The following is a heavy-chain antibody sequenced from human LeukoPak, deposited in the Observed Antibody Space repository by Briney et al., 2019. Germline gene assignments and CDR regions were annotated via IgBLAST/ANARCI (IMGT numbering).Heavy chain of an antibody. CDR1: GFTFSSYW. CDR3: AREGGLDV. J-gene: IGHJ6*02. CDR2: INHNGNVN. Sequence: GGSLRLSCAASGFTFSSYWMNWARQAPGKGLEWVASINHNGNVNYCVDSVKGRFTISRDNAKNSLYLQMSNLRAEDTAVYFCAREGGLDVWGQGATVTVSS. V-gene: IGHV3-7*03.